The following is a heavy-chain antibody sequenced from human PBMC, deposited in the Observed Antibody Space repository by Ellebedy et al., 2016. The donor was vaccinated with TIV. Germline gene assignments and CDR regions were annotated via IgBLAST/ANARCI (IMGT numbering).Heavy chain of an antibody. CDR2: ISSSSTYI. D-gene: IGHD3-16*01. J-gene: IGHJ4*02. CDR1: GFTFSGYT. Sequence: GESLKISCAASGFTFSGYTMSWVRQAPGRGLEWVLYISSSSTYIFYADSVKGRFTISRDNAENSLYLRMNSLRVEDTAVDYCERGGGRDFDYWGQGTLVTVSS. V-gene: IGHV3-21*01. CDR3: ERGGGRDFDY.